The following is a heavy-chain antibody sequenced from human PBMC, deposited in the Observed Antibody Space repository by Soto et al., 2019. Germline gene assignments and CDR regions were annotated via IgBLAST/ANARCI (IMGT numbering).Heavy chain of an antibody. CDR2: IYSGGST. V-gene: IGHV3-53*01. D-gene: IGHD3-3*01. CDR1: GFTVSSNY. CDR3: ARGGFTIFGVVIIESYYYGMDV. Sequence: GGSLRLSCAASGFTVSSNYMSWVRQAPGKGLEWVSVIYSGGSTYYADSVKGRFTISGDNSKNTLYLQMNSLRAEDTAVYYCARGGFTIFGVVIIESYYYGMDVWGQGTTVTVSS. J-gene: IGHJ6*02.